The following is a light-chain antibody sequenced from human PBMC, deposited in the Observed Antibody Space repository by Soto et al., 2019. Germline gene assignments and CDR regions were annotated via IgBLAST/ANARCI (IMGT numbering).Light chain of an antibody. CDR3: LQHNNYPWT. CDR1: QDIRNN. CDR2: PAS. Sequence: DIQMTQSPSSLSASVGDRITISCRASQDIRNNLGWYQQKPGKAPKRLIYPASSLESGVPSRFSGSGSGTEFTLTISNLQPADFATYYCLQHNNYPWTFGQGTKVEIK. J-gene: IGKJ1*01. V-gene: IGKV1-17*02.